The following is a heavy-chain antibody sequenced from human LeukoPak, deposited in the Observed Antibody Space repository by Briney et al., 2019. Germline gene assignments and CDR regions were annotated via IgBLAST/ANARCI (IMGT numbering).Heavy chain of an antibody. V-gene: IGHV7-4-1*02. D-gene: IGHD3-22*01. CDR3: AREGSTCDSSGYHRHAFDM. Sequence: ASVKVSCKASGYTFTSYAMNWVRQAPGQALEWVGWINTNTGNPTYAQGFTGRFVFSLDTSVSTAYLQISSLKAEDTAVYYCAREGSTCDSSGYHRHAFDMWGQGTLVTVSS. CDR2: INTNTGNP. CDR1: GYTFTSYA. J-gene: IGHJ3*02.